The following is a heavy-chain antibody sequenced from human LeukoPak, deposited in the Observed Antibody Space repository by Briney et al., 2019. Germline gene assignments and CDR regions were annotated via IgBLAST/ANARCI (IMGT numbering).Heavy chain of an antibody. D-gene: IGHD3-3*01. J-gene: IGHJ4*02. CDR1: GFTFSSYW. V-gene: IGHV3-7*01. Sequence: PGGSLRLSCAASGFTFSSYWMSWVRQAPGKGLEWVANIKQDGSEKYYVDSVKGRFTISRDNAKNSLYMQMTSLRAEDTAVYYCARVSYDFWSGYQNFDYWGQGTLVTVSS. CDR2: IKQDGSEK. CDR3: ARVSYDFWSGYQNFDY.